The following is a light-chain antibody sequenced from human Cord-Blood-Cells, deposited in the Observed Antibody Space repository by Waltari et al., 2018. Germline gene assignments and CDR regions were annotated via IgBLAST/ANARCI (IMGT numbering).Light chain of an antibody. V-gene: IGLV2-14*03. Sequence: ALTQPASVSGSPGQSITISCTGTSSDVGGYNYVSWYQQHPGKAPKLMIFDVSNRPSGVSNRFSGSKSGNTASLTISGLQAEDEADYYCSSYTSSSTWVFGGGTKLTVL. CDR3: SSYTSSSTWV. CDR1: SSDVGGYNY. J-gene: IGLJ3*02. CDR2: DVS.